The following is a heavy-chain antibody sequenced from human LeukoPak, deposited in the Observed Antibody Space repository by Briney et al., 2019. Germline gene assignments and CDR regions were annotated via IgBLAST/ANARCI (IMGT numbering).Heavy chain of an antibody. CDR1: GGSISSSSYY. J-gene: IGHJ4*02. V-gene: IGHV4-39*01. CDR2: IYYSGST. CDR3: ARGAAGYSYG. Sequence: SETLSLTCTVSGGSISSSSYYWGWIRQPPGKGLEWIGSIYYSGSTYYNPSLKSRVTISVDTSKNQFSLKLSSVTAADTAVYYCARGAAGYSYGWGQGTLVTVSS. D-gene: IGHD5-18*01.